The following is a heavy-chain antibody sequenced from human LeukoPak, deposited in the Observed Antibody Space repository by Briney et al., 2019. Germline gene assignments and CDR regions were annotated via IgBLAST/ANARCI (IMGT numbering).Heavy chain of an antibody. CDR3: ARDLTPGIVGASYY. CDR2: IIPIFGTA. J-gene: IGHJ4*02. D-gene: IGHD1-26*01. V-gene: IGHV1-69*13. CDR1: GGTFSSYA. Sequence: ASVKVSCKASGGTFSSYAISWVRQAPGQGLEWMGGIIPIFGTANYAQKFQGRVTITADESTSTAYMELSSLRSEDTAVYYCARDLTPGIVGASYYWGQGTLVTVSS.